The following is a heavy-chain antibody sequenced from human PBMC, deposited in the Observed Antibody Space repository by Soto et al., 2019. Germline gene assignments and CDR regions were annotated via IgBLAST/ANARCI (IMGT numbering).Heavy chain of an antibody. D-gene: IGHD4-17*01. CDR3: AREPMTTVTGYYYGMDV. V-gene: IGHV4-30-2*01. Sequence: SETLSLTCAVSGGSISSGGYSWSWIRQPPGKGLEWIGYIYHSGSTYYNPSLKSRVTISVDRSKNQFSLKLSSVTAADTAVYYCAREPMTTVTGYYYGMDVWGQGTTVTVSS. CDR2: IYHSGST. J-gene: IGHJ6*02. CDR1: GGSISSGGYS.